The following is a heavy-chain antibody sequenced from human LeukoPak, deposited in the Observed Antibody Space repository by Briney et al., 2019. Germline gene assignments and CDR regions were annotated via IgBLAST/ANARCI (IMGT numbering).Heavy chain of an antibody. D-gene: IGHD1-1*01. CDR2: ISGSGDST. CDR1: EFTFSSYA. J-gene: IGHJ4*02. Sequence: TGGSLRLSCAASEFTFSSYAMSWVRQAPGKGLEWVSAISGSGDSTYYADSVKGRFTISRDNSKNTLYLQMNSLRAEDTADYYCAKSHASIWNVYDYWGQGTLVTVSS. V-gene: IGHV3-23*01. CDR3: AKSHASIWNVYDY.